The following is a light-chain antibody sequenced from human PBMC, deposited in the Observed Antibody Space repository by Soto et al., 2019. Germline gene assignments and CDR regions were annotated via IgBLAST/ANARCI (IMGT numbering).Light chain of an antibody. Sequence: DIQMTQSPSSLSASVGDRVIITCRASQTIISYLNWYQQKPGKAPKLLIYCASSLQSGVPSRFSGSGSGTDFTLTISSLQSEDFATYHCHQTYSIPHTFGQGTKLEIK. CDR3: HQTYSIPHT. CDR2: CAS. J-gene: IGKJ2*01. V-gene: IGKV1-39*01. CDR1: QTIISY.